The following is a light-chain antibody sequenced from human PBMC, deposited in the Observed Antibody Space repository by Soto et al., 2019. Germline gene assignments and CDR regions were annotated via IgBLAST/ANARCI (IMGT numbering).Light chain of an antibody. Sequence: DIVMTQSPDSLAVSLGERATINCKSGQTVLDSSNNKDYLTWYQQKPGQPPKLLIYWASTREFGVPDRFSGSGSGTDFTLTISSLQAEDVAVYYCQQYNSWPLTFGGGTKVDIK. V-gene: IGKV4-1*01. J-gene: IGKJ4*01. CDR3: QQYNSWPLT. CDR1: QTVLDSSNNKDY. CDR2: WAS.